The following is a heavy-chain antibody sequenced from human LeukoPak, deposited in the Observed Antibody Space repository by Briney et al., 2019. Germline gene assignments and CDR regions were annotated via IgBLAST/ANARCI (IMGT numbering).Heavy chain of an antibody. J-gene: IGHJ4*02. CDR2: ISGDGNNK. D-gene: IGHD3-10*01. CDR3: AKDKEGWYGYLSPFDS. CDR1: GFTLRSYT. V-gene: IGHV3-30*18. Sequence: GGSLRLSCAASGFTLRSYTMNWVRQAPGKGLEWVAVISGDGNNKYYTDSVKGRFTISRDNSKNTLYLQMNSLRPEDTAVYYCAKDKEGWYGYLSPFDSWGQGTLVTVSS.